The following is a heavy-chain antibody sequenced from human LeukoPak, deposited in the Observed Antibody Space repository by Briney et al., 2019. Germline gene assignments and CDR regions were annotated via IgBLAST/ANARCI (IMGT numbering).Heavy chain of an antibody. J-gene: IGHJ4*02. D-gene: IGHD3-16*01. CDR2: ISSSSSYI. CDR1: GFSITDHH. V-gene: IGHV3-21*01. Sequence: GGSLRLSCAGAGFSITDHHMDWVRQAPGKGLEWVSSISSSSSYIYYADSVKGRFTISRDNAKNSLYLQMNSLRAEDTAVYYCARDLISGGGFDYWGQGTLVTVSS. CDR3: ARDLISGGGFDY.